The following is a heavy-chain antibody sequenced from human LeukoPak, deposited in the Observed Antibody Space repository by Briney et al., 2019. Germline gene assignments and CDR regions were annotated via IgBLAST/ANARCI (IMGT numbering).Heavy chain of an antibody. CDR3: ARPTTVALDY. Sequence: GGPLRLSCAASGFTFSDYDMNWVRQPPGKGLEWVSYITSSSRTINYADSVKGRFTVSRDNAKSSLYLQMDSLRDEDTAVYYCARPTTVALDYWGQGTLVTVSS. CDR2: ITSSSRTI. CDR1: GFTFSDYD. J-gene: IGHJ4*02. D-gene: IGHD4-23*01. V-gene: IGHV3-48*02.